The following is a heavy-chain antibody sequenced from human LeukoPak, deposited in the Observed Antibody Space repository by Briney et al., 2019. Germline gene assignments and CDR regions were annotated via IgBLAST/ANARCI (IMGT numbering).Heavy chain of an antibody. J-gene: IGHJ5*02. CDR2: IYRAGNT. CDR3: ATFSYAGNAGGSVGP. D-gene: IGHD4-23*01. CDR1: GFTVSSNY. Sequence: GGSLRLSCAASGFTVSSNYMTWVRQAPGKGLEWVAVIYRAGNTYYADSVKGRFTISRDNSKNTVYLQMNSLRAEDTAVYYCATFSYAGNAGGSVGPWGQGTLVTVSS. V-gene: IGHV3-53*01.